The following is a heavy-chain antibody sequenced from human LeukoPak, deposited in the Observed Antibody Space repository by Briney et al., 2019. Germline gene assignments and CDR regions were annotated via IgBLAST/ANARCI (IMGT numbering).Heavy chain of an antibody. CDR2: INPNSGGI. J-gene: IGHJ2*01. CDR3: ARDIAIYGGNSGYWYFDL. V-gene: IGHV1-2*02. D-gene: IGHD4-23*01. CDR1: GYTFTGYY. Sequence: ASVKVSCKASGYTFTGYYMHWVRQAPGQGLEWMGWINPNSGGINYAQKFQGRVTMTRDTSISTAYMELSRLRSDDTAVYYCARDIAIYGGNSGYWYFDLWGRGTLVTVSS.